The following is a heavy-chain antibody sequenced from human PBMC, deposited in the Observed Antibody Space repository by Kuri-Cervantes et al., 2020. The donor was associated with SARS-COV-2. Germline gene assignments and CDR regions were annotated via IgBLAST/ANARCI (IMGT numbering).Heavy chain of an antibody. V-gene: IGHV3-21*01. CDR2: ISNSSSYI. D-gene: IGHD1-26*01. J-gene: IGHJ3*02. CDR3: ASRPPPGELGELRVSGMWSYAFDI. Sequence: GGSLRLSCAASGFTFSSYSMNWVRQAPGKGLEWVSSISNSSSYIYYADSVKGRFTISRDNAKNSLYLQMNSLRAEDTAVYYCASRPPPGELGELRVSGMWSYAFDIWGQGTMVTVSS. CDR1: GFTFSSYS.